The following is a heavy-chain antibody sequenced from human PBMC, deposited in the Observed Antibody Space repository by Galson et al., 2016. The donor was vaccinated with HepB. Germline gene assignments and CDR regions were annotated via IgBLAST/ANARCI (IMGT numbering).Heavy chain of an antibody. V-gene: IGHV3-7*03. Sequence: SLRLSCAVSGLTVSDNPMSWVRQAAQKGLEWVANIKEDGSEKSYVDSVKGRFSVSRDDAKNSVYLQMNSLRVEDTAVYYCASVTTVTTGHAFDIWGQGTMVTVSS. J-gene: IGHJ3*02. CDR3: ASVTTVTTGHAFDI. CDR2: IKEDGSEK. CDR1: GLTVSDNP. D-gene: IGHD4-11*01.